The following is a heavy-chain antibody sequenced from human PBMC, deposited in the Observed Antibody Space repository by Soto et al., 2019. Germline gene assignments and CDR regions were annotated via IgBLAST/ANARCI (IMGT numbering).Heavy chain of an antibody. CDR3: ARAVAVPADFDY. Sequence: QVQLVQSGAEEKKPGASVKVSCKASGYTFTSYAMHWVRQAPGQRLEWMGWINAGNGHTKYSQKFQGRVTITRYTSASTAYMELSSLRPEATAVYYCARAVAVPADFDYWGQGTLVTVSS. CDR2: INAGNGHT. D-gene: IGHD6-19*01. CDR1: GYTFTSYA. V-gene: IGHV1-3*05. J-gene: IGHJ4*02.